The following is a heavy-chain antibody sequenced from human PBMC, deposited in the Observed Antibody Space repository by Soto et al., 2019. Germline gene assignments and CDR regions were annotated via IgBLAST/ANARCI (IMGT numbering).Heavy chain of an antibody. D-gene: IGHD6-6*01. CDR3: ARDRPTSSIRARDYYYAMDV. CDR2: INHSGST. CDR1: GGSFSGYY. V-gene: IGHV4-34*01. Sequence: SETLSLTCAVYGGSFSGYYWSWIRQPPGKGLEWIGEINHSGSTNYNPSLKSRVTISVDTSKNQFSLKLSSVTAADTAVYYCARDRPTSSIRARDYYYAMDVWGQGTTVTVSS. J-gene: IGHJ6*02.